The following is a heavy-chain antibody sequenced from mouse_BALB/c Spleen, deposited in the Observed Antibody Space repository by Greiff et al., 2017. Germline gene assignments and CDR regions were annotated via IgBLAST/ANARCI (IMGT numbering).Heavy chain of an antibody. V-gene: IGHV5-17*02. CDR1: GFTFSSFG. CDR2: ISSGSSTI. CDR3: AREGGYPWFAY. Sequence: DVMLVESGGGLVQPGGSRKLSCAASGFTFSSFGMHWVRQAPEKGLEWVAYISSGSSTIYYADTVKGRFTISRDNPKNTLFLQMTSLRSEDTAMYYCAREGGYPWFAYWGQGTLVTVSA. J-gene: IGHJ3*01.